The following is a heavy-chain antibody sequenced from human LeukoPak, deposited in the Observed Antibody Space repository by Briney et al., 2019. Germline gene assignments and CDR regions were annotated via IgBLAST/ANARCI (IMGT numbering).Heavy chain of an antibody. CDR1: GYTFTGYY. CDR3: ARDLLYYDFWSGYYPPGGVYGMDV. D-gene: IGHD3-3*01. J-gene: IGHJ6*02. V-gene: IGHV1-2*02. CDR2: INPNSGGT. Sequence: ASVKVSCKASGYTFTGYYMHWVRQAPEQGLEWMGWINPNSGGTNYAQKFQGRVTMTRDTSISTAYMELSRLRSDDTAVYYCARDLLYYDFWSGYYPPGGVYGMDVWGQGTTVTVSS.